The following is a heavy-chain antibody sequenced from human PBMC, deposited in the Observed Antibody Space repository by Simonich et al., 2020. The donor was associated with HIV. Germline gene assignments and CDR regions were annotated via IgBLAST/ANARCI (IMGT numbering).Heavy chain of an antibody. CDR3: ARGFYQRLYYFDY. CDR2: INHSGST. V-gene: IGHV4-34*01. D-gene: IGHD2-2*01. J-gene: IGHJ4*02. Sequence: QVQLQQWGAGLLKPSETLSLTCAVSGGSFSGYDWSWIRQPPGKGLEWIGEINHSGSTNYNPALKSRVTISVDTSKNQFSLKLSSVTAADTAVYYCARGFYQRLYYFDYWGQGTLVTVSS. CDR1: GGSFSGYD.